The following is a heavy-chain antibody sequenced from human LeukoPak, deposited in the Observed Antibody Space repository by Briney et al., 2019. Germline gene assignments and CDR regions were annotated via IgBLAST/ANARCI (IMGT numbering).Heavy chain of an antibody. Sequence: GGSLRLSCAASGFTFTDYWMHWVRQAPGRGLVWVSIINTDTRGTYYADSVKGRFTISRDNAKNTLSLQMNSLRAEDTAVYYCARAGAYRFDYWGQGTLVTVSS. D-gene: IGHD3-16*01. CDR1: GFTFTDYW. V-gene: IGHV3-74*01. J-gene: IGHJ4*02. CDR3: ARAGAYRFDY. CDR2: INTDTRGT.